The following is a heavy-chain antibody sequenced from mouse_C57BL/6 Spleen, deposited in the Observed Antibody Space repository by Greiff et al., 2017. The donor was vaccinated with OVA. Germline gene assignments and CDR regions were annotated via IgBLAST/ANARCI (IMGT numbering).Heavy chain of an antibody. J-gene: IGHJ1*03. CDR3: AGGDRSWYFDV. Sequence: EVKLVESGGGLVQPGGSLSLSCAASGFTFTDYYMSWVRQPPGKALEWLGFIRNKANGYTTEYSASVKGRFTISRDNSQSILYLQMNALRAEDSATYYCAGGDRSWYFDVWGTGTTVTVSS. D-gene: IGHD3-3*01. V-gene: IGHV7-3*01. CDR2: IRNKANGYTT. CDR1: GFTFTDYY.